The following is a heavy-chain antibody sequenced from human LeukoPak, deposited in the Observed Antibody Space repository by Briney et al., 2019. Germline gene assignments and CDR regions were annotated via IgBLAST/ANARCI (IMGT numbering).Heavy chain of an antibody. Sequence: GGSLRLSCAASGFTFSSYTMSWVRQAPGKGLEWVSSISSTSSYIYYADSVKGRFTISRDNAKKSLYLQMNSLRAEDTAVYHCGFEYFHHWGQGTRVTVSS. V-gene: IGHV3-21*01. CDR3: GFEYFHH. CDR2: ISSTSSYI. J-gene: IGHJ1*01. CDR1: GFTFSSYT.